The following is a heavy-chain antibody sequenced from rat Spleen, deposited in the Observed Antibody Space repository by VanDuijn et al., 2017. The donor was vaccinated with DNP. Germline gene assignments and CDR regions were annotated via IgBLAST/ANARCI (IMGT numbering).Heavy chain of an antibody. V-gene: IGHV3-1*01. Sequence: EVQLQESGSGLVKPSQSLSLTCSVTGYSITSNYWGWIRQFPGNKMEYVGHIPYRGSTNYNPSPKSRISIPRDTSKNLFFLHLNSVTTEDTATYYCARWTRYFDYWGQGVMVTVSS. D-gene: IGHD1-7*01. J-gene: IGHJ2*01. CDR2: IPYRGST. CDR1: GYSITSNY. CDR3: ARWTRYFDY.